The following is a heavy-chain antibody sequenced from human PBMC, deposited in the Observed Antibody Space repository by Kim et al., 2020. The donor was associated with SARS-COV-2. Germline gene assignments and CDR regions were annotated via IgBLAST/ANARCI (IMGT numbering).Heavy chain of an antibody. CDR3: AKDGPYYDSSGYWPDDY. Sequence: GGSLRLSCAASGFTFSSYGMHWVRQAPGKGLEWVAVISYDGSNKYYADSVKGRFTISRDNSKNTLYLQMNSLRAEDTAVYYCAKDGPYYDSSGYWPDDY. CDR1: GFTFSSYG. CDR2: ISYDGSNK. J-gene: IGHJ4*01. V-gene: IGHV3-30*18. D-gene: IGHD3-22*01.